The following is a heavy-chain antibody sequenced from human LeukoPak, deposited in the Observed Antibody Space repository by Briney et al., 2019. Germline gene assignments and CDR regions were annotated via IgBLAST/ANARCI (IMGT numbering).Heavy chain of an antibody. CDR1: GFTFSSYA. V-gene: IGHV3-30-3*01. CDR3: ARDSFGRMNRDYGMDV. J-gene: IGHJ6*02. Sequence: GGSLRLSCAASGFTFSSYAMHWVRQAPGKGLEWVAVISYDGSNKYYADSVKGRFTISRDNSKNTLYLQMNSLRAEDTAVYYCARDSFGRMNRDYGMDVWGQGTTVTVSS. D-gene: IGHD3-10*01. CDR2: ISYDGSNK.